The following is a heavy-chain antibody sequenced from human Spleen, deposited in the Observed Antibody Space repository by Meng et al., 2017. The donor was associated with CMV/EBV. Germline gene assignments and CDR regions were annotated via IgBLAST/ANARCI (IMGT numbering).Heavy chain of an antibody. CDR1: EFHLYTAW. J-gene: IGHJ4*02. V-gene: IGHV3-15*01. D-gene: IGHD3-10*01. CDR2: IKSRSTDGVT. Sequence: GESLKISCAASEFHLYTAWMSWVRQAPGKGLEWIGRIKSRSTDGVTSYAAPVKGRFFISRDDSKNTLYLQMSRLKTEDTALYYCTTPRDFTGSGQIDYWGQGTLVTVSS. CDR3: TTPRDFTGSGQIDY.